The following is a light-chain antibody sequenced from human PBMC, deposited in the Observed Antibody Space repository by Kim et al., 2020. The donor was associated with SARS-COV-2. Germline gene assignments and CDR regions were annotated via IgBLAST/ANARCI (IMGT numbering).Light chain of an antibody. V-gene: IGLV3-21*04. J-gene: IGLJ3*02. CDR3: QVWDSSSDHPHWV. CDR1: NSGSKS. Sequence: GKTARITCGGNNSGSKSVHWYQQKPGQAPVLVIYYDSDRPSGIPERFSGSNSGNTATLTISRVEAGDEADYYCQVWDSSSDHPHWVFGGGTQLTVL. CDR2: YDS.